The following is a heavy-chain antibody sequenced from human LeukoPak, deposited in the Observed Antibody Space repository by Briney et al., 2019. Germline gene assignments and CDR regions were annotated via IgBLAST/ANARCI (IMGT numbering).Heavy chain of an antibody. D-gene: IGHD3-10*01. Sequence: PGRSLRLSCTASGFTFGDYAMSWVRQAPGKGLEWVGFIRSKAYGGTTEYAASVKGRFTISRDDSKSIAYLQMNSLKTKDTAVYYCTRVSARYGMDVWGQGTTVTVSS. J-gene: IGHJ6*02. CDR3: TRVSARYGMDV. CDR2: IRSKAYGGTT. V-gene: IGHV3-49*04. CDR1: GFTFGDYA.